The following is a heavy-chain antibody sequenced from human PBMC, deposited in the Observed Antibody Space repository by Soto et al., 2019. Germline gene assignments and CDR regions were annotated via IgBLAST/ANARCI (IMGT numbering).Heavy chain of an antibody. V-gene: IGHV3-11*04. J-gene: IGHJ4*02. Sequence: PGGSLRLSCTASGFTFSDYYMSWIRQAPGKGLEWVSYISSSGSTIYYADSVKGRFTISRDNAKNSLYLQMNSLRAEDTAVYYCARESERYSRVFDYWGQGTLVTVSS. CDR1: GFTFSDYY. CDR2: ISSSGSTI. CDR3: ARESERYSRVFDY. D-gene: IGHD3-9*01.